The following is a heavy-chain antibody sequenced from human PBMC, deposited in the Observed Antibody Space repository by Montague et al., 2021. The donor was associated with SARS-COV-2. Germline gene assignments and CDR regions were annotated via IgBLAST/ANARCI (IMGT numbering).Heavy chain of an antibody. J-gene: IGHJ6*02. CDR1: GGSLSGYY. D-gene: IGHD1-20*01. CDR2: INHSGST. CDR3: ARGRRRYNWRDETSYYYGMDV. Sequence: SETLSLTCAVYGGSLSGYYWSWIPQPPGKGLEWIGEINHSGSTNYNPSLKSRVTISLDTSKNQFSLKLSSVTAADTAVYYCARGRRRYNWRDETSYYYGMDVWGQGTTVTVSS. V-gene: IGHV4-34*01.